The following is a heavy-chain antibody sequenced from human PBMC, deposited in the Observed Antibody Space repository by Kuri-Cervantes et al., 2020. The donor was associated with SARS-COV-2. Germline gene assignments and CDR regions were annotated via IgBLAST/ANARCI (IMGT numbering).Heavy chain of an antibody. CDR2: ISSDGINK. Sequence: LSLTCAASGFTFSSYGMHWVRQAPGKGLEWVAMISSDGINKSYADSVKGRFTISRDNSKNTLYLQMNSLRADDTAVYYCASKFPGHHPFDFWGQGTLVTVSS. V-gene: IGHV3-30*12. CDR3: ASKFPGHHPFDF. CDR1: GFTFSSYG. J-gene: IGHJ4*02. D-gene: IGHD2-21*01.